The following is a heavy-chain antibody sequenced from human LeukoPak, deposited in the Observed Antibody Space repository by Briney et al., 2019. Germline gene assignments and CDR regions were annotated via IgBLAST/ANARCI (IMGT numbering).Heavy chain of an antibody. CDR3: ARDQAAAGPGVYFDY. D-gene: IGHD6-13*01. J-gene: IGHJ4*02. Sequence: GGSLRLSCAASGFTFSSYAMSWVRQAPGKGLEWVSAISGSGGSTYYADSVKGRFTISRDNSKNTLYLQVNSLRAEDTAVYYCARDQAAAGPGVYFDYWGQGTLVTVSS. V-gene: IGHV3-23*01. CDR1: GFTFSSYA. CDR2: ISGSGGST.